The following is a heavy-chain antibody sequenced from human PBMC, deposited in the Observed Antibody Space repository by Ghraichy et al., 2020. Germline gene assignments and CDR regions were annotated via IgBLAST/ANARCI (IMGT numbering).Heavy chain of an antibody. CDR3: ARLFRAPNRLFDY. CDR2: IYYSGST. Sequence: SETLSLTCTVSGGSISSSSYYWGWIRQPPGKGLEWIGSIYYSGSTYYNPSLKSRVTISVDTSKNQFSLKLSSVTAADTAVYYCARLFRAPNRLFDYWGQGTLVTVSS. V-gene: IGHV4-39*01. CDR1: GGSISSSSYY. D-gene: IGHD1-14*01. J-gene: IGHJ4*02.